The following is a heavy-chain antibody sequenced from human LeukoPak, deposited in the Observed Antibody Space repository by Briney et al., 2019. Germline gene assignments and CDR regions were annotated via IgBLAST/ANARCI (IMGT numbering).Heavy chain of an antibody. CDR3: ARGVEPLAANTLAY. D-gene: IGHD1-14*01. V-gene: IGHV3-53*01. Sequence: GGSLRLYCAASGFTVITNDMTWVRQAPGKGLEWVSVLYSDGNTKYADSVQGRFTISRDNSKNTLYLEMNSLSPDDTAVYYCARGVEPLAANTLAYWGQGTLVTVSS. J-gene: IGHJ4*02. CDR1: GFTVITND. CDR2: LYSDGNT.